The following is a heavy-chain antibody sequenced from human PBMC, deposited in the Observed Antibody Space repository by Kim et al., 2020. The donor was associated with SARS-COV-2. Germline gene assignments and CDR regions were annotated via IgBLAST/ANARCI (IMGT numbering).Heavy chain of an antibody. Sequence: GGSLRLSCAASGFTFSNAWMSWVRQAPGKGLEWVGRIKSKTDGGTTDYAAPVKGRFTISRDDSKNTLYLQMNSLKTEDTAVYYCTTGETYYDFWSGYYSIDYWGQGTLVTVSS. CDR1: GFTFSNAW. CDR3: TTGETYYDFWSGYYSIDY. J-gene: IGHJ4*02. CDR2: IKSKTDGGTT. D-gene: IGHD3-3*01. V-gene: IGHV3-15*01.